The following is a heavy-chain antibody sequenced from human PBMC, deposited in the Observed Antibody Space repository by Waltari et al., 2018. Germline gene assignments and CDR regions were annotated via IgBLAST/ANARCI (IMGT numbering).Heavy chain of an antibody. CDR3: VRDDDGGMGAV. Sequence: VQLVESGGGLVQPGGSFRLPSAAADFTYRRFWMSWVRQAPGQGMEWVANIYQDGSVKNYVNSVKGRFTTSRDNARNSLYLQMNSLRADDTAVYYCVRDDDGGMGAVWGQGTTVTVSS. D-gene: IGHD3-16*01. J-gene: IGHJ6*02. V-gene: IGHV3-7*01. CDR1: DFTYRRFW. CDR2: IYQDGSVK.